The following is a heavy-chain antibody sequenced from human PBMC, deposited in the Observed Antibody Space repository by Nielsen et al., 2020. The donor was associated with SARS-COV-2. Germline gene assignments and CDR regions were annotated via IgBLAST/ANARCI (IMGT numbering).Heavy chain of an antibody. CDR1: AFTFSTYW. D-gene: IGHD1-26*01. J-gene: IGHJ4*02. CDR3: ARGGPIYSGSYRYFDY. V-gene: IGHV3-74*01. Sequence: GGSLRLSCAASAFTFSTYWMHWVRHAPGKGLVWVSRINSDGSSTSYADSVKGRFTISRDNAKNTLYLQMNSLRAEDTAVYYCARGGPIYSGSYRYFDYWGQGTLVTVSS. CDR2: INSDGSST.